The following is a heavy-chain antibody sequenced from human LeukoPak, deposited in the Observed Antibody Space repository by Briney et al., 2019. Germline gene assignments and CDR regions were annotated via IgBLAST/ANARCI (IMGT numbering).Heavy chain of an antibody. CDR1: GGTFSSYA. V-gene: IGHV1-69*04. D-gene: IGHD2-21*02. CDR2: IIPILGIA. Sequence: GAPVKVSCKASGGTFSSYAISWVRQAPGQGLEWMGRIIPILGIANYAQKFQGRVTITADKSTSTAYMELSSLRSEDTAVYYCARVVVVTAITYYGMDVWGQGTTVTVSS. CDR3: ARVVVVTAITYYGMDV. J-gene: IGHJ6*02.